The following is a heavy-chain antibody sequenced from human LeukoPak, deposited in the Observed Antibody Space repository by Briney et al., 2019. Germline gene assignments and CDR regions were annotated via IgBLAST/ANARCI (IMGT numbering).Heavy chain of an antibody. D-gene: IGHD6-19*01. Sequence: SQTLSLTYAISGDTVSSNTAAWIWIRQSPSRGLECLGRTYYRSKWYTEYAVSVKSRMTINADTSKNQFSLQLNSVTPEDTAVYYCARDRGASGWLDYWDQGALVTVSS. CDR2: TYYRSKWYT. CDR1: GDTVSSNTAA. J-gene: IGHJ4*02. CDR3: ARDRGASGWLDY. V-gene: IGHV6-1*01.